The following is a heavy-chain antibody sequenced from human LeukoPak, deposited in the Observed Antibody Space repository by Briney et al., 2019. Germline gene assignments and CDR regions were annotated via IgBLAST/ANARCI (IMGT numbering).Heavy chain of an antibody. J-gene: IGHJ3*02. V-gene: IGHV3-7*03. Sequence: PSETLSLTCTVSGGSISSSSYYWGWIRQPPGQGLEWVANIKQDGSEKYYVDSVKGRFTISRDNAKNSLYLQMNSLRAEDTAVYYCAKDLPGVVPAAWSAFDIWGQGTMVTVSS. CDR1: GGSISSSSYY. CDR3: AKDLPGVVPAAWSAFDI. D-gene: IGHD2-2*01. CDR2: IKQDGSEK.